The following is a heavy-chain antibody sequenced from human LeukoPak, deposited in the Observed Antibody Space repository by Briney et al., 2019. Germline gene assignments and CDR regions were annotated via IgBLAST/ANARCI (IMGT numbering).Heavy chain of an antibody. CDR3: ARDRFAFDV. V-gene: IGHV3-33*08. CDR1: GFTFSSYA. J-gene: IGHJ3*01. CDR2: IWYDGSNQ. Sequence: PGGSLRLSCAASGFTFSSYAMHWVRQAPGKGLEWVAVIWYDGSNQYYADSVRGRFTISRDNAKNTLYLQLNSLRAEDTAVYYCARDRFAFDVWGQGTMVTVSS.